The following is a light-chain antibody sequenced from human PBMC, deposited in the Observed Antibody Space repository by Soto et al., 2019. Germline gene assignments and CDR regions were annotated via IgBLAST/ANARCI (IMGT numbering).Light chain of an antibody. CDR1: SSDIGGSKY. CDR3: SSYRSSGTLYV. CDR2: EVT. V-gene: IGLV2-14*01. Sequence: QSALTQPASLSGSPGQSITISCTGTSSDIGGSKYVSWYQQHPGKAPKLMIYEVTYRPSGVSDRFSGSKSGNTASLTVSGLQAEDEADYYCSSYRSSGTLYVFGTGTKLTVL. J-gene: IGLJ1*01.